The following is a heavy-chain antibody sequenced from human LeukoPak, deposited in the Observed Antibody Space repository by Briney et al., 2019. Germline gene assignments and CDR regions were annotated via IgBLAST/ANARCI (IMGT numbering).Heavy chain of an antibody. CDR2: IYYSGST. D-gene: IGHD3-16*01. V-gene: IGHV4-39*07. Sequence: SETLSLTCTVSGGSISSSSYYWGWIRQPPGKGLEWIGSIYYSGSTYYNPSLKSRVTISVDTSKNQFSLKLSSVTAADTAVYYCARGDMITFGGVIYYYYGMDVWGQGTTVTVSS. CDR1: GGSISSSSYY. CDR3: ARGDMITFGGVIYYYYGMDV. J-gene: IGHJ6*02.